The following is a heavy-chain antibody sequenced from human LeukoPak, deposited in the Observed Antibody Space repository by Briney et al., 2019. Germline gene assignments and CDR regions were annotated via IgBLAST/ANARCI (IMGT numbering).Heavy chain of an antibody. Sequence: NSGGSLRLSCAASGFTFSSYSMNWVRQAPGKGLEWVSSISSSSSYIYYADSVKGRFTISRDNAKNSLYPQMNSLRAEDTAVYYCARDLHDFARTPTFDYWGQGTLVTVSS. V-gene: IGHV3-21*01. CDR1: GFTFSSYS. J-gene: IGHJ4*02. CDR2: ISSSSSYI. D-gene: IGHD3-3*01. CDR3: ARDLHDFARTPTFDY.